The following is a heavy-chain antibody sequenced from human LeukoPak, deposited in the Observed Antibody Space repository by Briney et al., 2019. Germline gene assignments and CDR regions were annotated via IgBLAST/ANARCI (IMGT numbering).Heavy chain of an antibody. D-gene: IGHD5-12*01. Sequence: PSETLSLTCTVSGGSISTYYWSWIRQPPGKGLEWIGYVYYSGSTNYNPSLKSRVTISVDTSKNQFSLKLSSVTAADTAVYYCARVYGAGYDFRGAFDIWGQGTMVTVSS. V-gene: IGHV4-59*01. CDR2: VYYSGST. CDR1: GGSISTYY. J-gene: IGHJ3*02. CDR3: ARVYGAGYDFRGAFDI.